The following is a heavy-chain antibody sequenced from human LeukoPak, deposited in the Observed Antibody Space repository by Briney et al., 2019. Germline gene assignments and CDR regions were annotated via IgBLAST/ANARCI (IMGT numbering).Heavy chain of an antibody. CDR1: GFTFSSYG. D-gene: IGHD6-13*01. Sequence: TGGSLRLSCAASGFTFSSYGMHWVRQAPGKGLEWVAFIRYDGSNKYYADSVEGRFTISRDNSKNTLYLQMNSLRAEDTAVYYCASFSSSWSRPYYYYGMDVWGQGTTVTVSS. V-gene: IGHV3-30*02. J-gene: IGHJ6*02. CDR3: ASFSSSWSRPYYYYGMDV. CDR2: IRYDGSNK.